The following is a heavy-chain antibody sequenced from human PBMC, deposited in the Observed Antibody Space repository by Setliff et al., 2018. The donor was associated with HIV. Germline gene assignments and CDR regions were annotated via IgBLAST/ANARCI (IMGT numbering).Heavy chain of an antibody. D-gene: IGHD3-22*01. J-gene: IGHJ3*02. V-gene: IGHV3-33*01. Sequence: PGGSLRLSCTASGFTFNSYGMHWVRQAPGKGLEWVAVIWHDGSDKYYGNSVKGRFTVSRDNPKNSLSLQMNSLRAEDTAVYYCAREASYYYDSSGYSDAFDIWGQGTMVTVSS. CDR2: IWHDGSDK. CDR1: GFTFNSYG. CDR3: AREASYYYDSSGYSDAFDI.